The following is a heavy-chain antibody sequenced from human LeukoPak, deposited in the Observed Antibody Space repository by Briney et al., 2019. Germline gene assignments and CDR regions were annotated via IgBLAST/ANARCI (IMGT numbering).Heavy chain of an antibody. D-gene: IGHD4-17*01. Sequence: GGSLRLSCAASGFTFSSYEMNWVRQAPGKGLEWVSYISSSGSTIYYADSVKGRFTISRDDAKNSLYLQMDSLRAEDTAVYYCARDNKDYGDYPNYGAFDIWGQETMVTVSS. CDR2: ISSSGSTI. CDR1: GFTFSSYE. V-gene: IGHV3-48*03. J-gene: IGHJ3*02. CDR3: ARDNKDYGDYPNYGAFDI.